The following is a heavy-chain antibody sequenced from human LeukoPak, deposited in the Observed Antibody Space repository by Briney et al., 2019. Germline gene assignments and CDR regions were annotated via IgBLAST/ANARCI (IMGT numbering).Heavy chain of an antibody. CDR1: GGSISSGDYY. CDR2: IYYSGST. J-gene: IGHJ4*02. V-gene: IGHV4-30-4*08. D-gene: IGHD3-22*01. CDR3: ARSSGYYGHYFDY. Sequence: SETLSLTCTVSGGSISSGDYYWSWIRQPPGKGLEWTGYIYYSGSTYYNPSLKSRVTISVDTSKNQFSLKLSSVTAADTAVYYCARSSGYYGHYFDYWGQGTLVTVSS.